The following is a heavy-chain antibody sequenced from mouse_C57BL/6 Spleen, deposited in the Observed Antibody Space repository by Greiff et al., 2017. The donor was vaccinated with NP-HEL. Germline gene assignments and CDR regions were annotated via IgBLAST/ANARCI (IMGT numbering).Heavy chain of an antibody. Sequence: EVQRVESGPELVKPGASVKISCKASGYSFTGYYMNWVKQSPEKSLEWIGEINPSTGGTTYNQKFKAKATLTVDKSSSTAYMQLKSLTSEDSAVYYCVTTVVATRYFDVWGTGTTVTVSS. CDR2: INPSTGGT. J-gene: IGHJ1*03. CDR3: VTTVVATRYFDV. CDR1: GYSFTGYY. D-gene: IGHD1-1*01. V-gene: IGHV1-42*01.